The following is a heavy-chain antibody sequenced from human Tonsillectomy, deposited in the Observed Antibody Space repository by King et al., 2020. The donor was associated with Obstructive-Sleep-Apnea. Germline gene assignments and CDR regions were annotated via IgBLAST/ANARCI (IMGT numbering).Heavy chain of an antibody. CDR2: IYYSGST. Sequence: VQLQESGPGLVKPSEALSLTCTVSRGSISGYYWSWIRQSPGRGLEWIGYIYYSGSTNYNPSLQSRVTISVDTSKNQFSLKLSSVTAADTAVYYCARRMISSSWNYDAFDIWGQGTMVTVSS. J-gene: IGHJ3*02. D-gene: IGHD6-13*01. CDR1: RGSISGYY. CDR3: ARRMISSSWNYDAFDI. V-gene: IGHV4-59*08.